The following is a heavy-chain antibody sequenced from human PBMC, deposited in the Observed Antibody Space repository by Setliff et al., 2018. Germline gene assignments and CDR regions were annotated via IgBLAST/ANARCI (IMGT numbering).Heavy chain of an antibody. J-gene: IGHJ4*02. CDR3: ARVGSLAPLYYGNY. CDR1: GGSFSNHG. V-gene: IGHV1-69*05. D-gene: IGHD3-10*01. CDR2: INPIFGTT. Sequence: GPSVKVSCKASGGSFSNHGFTWVRQAPGQGLEWMGGINPIFGTTTYGQKFQGRVSITTDKSTTTAYMELSRLGSDDTAVYYCARVGSLAPLYYGNYWGQGTLVTVSS.